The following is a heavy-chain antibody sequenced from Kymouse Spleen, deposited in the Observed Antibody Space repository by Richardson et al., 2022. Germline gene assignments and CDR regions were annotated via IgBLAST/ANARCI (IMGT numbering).Heavy chain of an antibody. Sequence: EVQLVESGGGLVKPGGSLRLSCAASGFTFSSYSMNWVRQAPGKGLEWVSSISSSSSYIYYADSVKGRFTISRDNAKNSLYLQMNSLRAEDTAVYYCARDLLRFLEWLPFDYWGQGTLVTVSS. CDR1: GFTFSSYS. J-gene: IGHJ4*02. D-gene: IGHD3-3*01. CDR2: ISSSSSYI. CDR3: ARDLLRFLEWLPFDY. V-gene: IGHV3-21*03.